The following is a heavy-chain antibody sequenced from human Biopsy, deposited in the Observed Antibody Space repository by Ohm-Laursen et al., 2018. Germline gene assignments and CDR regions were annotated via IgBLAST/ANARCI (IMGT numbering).Heavy chain of an antibody. CDR1: GDSISTYY. CDR3: ARDRGYYSDRTVPGNFDL. CDR2: IYYTGNT. V-gene: IGHV4-59*01. J-gene: IGHJ2*01. D-gene: IGHD3-22*01. Sequence: SDTLSLTCTVSGDSISTYYWSWIRQPPGKGLQWIGYIYYTGNTDYNPSLQSRVTISVDTSKNHFSLRLRSMTPADTAMYYCARDRGYYSDRTVPGNFDLWGRGTLVTVSS.